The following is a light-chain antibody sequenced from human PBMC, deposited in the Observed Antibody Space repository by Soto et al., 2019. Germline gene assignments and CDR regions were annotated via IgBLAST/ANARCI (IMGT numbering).Light chain of an antibody. V-gene: IGLV2-14*01. CDR1: SSDVGGYNY. Sequence: QSALTQPASVSGSPGQSITISCTGTSSDVGGYNYVSWYQQHPGKAPKLMIYEVSNRPSGVSNRFSGFKSGNTASLTISGLQAEDGADYYCSSYTRSTTVVFGGGTQLTVL. CDR3: SSYTRSTTVV. J-gene: IGLJ2*01. CDR2: EVS.